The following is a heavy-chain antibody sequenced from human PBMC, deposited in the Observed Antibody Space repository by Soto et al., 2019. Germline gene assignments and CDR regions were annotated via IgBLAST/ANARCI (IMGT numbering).Heavy chain of an antibody. V-gene: IGHV5-51*01. Sequence: XESLKISCKGSGYSFTSYWIGWVRQMPGKGLEWMGIIYPGDSDTRYSPSFQGQVTISADKSISTAYLQWSSLKASDTAMYYCVSRAVAGTNPAYYFDYWGQGTLVTVSS. CDR3: VSRAVAGTNPAYYFDY. J-gene: IGHJ4*02. D-gene: IGHD6-19*01. CDR2: IYPGDSDT. CDR1: GYSFTSYW.